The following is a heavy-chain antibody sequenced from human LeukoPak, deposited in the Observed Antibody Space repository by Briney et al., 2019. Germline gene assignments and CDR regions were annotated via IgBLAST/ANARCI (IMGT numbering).Heavy chain of an antibody. CDR1: GGSISSSSYY. CDR3: ARRRYSSSRYDSDY. Sequence: PSETLSLTCTVSGGSISSSSYYWGWIRQPPGKGLEWIGSIYYSGSTYYNPSLKSRVTISVDTSKNQFSLKLSSVTAADTAVYYCARRRYSSSRYDSDYWGQGTLVTVSS. V-gene: IGHV4-39*01. CDR2: IYYSGST. J-gene: IGHJ4*02. D-gene: IGHD6-13*01.